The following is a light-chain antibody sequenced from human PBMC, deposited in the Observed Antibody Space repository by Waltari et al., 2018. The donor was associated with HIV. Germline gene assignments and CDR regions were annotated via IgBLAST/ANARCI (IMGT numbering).Light chain of an antibody. V-gene: IGLV2-8*01. CDR2: DVS. J-gene: IGLJ2*01. CDR1: SSDVGGDNY. CDR3: SAYACRNNVV. Sequence: QSALTQPHSESGSPGQSVTISCTGTSSDVGGDNYVSWYQQHPGTAPKLMIYDVSKRPSGCPVRFSGSKSCPTSSLTGSWLQSEDESDYYCSAYACRNNVVFGGGTKVTVL.